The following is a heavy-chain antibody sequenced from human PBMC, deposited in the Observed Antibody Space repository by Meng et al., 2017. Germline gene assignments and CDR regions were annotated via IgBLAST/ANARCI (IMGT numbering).Heavy chain of an antibody. CDR1: GFTFDDYA. V-gene: IGHV3-9*01. D-gene: IGHD3-16*01. CDR3: ARGRIMITFGGAK. CDR2: ISWNSGSI. J-gene: IGHJ4*02. Sequence: GGSLRLSCAASGFTFDDYAMHWVRQAPGKGLEWVSGISWNSGSIGYADSVKGRFTISRDNAKNSLYLQMNSLRAEDTALYYCARGRIMITFGGAKGGQGTLVTVSS.